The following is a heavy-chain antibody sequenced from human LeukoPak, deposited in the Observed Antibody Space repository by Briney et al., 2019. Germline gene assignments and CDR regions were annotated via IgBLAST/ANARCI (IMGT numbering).Heavy chain of an antibody. CDR1: GFTFSSYS. CDR2: ISSSSSYI. Sequence: GGFLRLSCAASGFTFSSYSMNWVRQAPGKGLEWVSSISSSSSYIYYADSVKGRFTISRDNAKNSLYLQMNSLRAEDTAVYYCARVRIAAQGFDPWGQGTLVTVSS. J-gene: IGHJ5*02. V-gene: IGHV3-21*01. CDR3: ARVRIAAQGFDP. D-gene: IGHD6-13*01.